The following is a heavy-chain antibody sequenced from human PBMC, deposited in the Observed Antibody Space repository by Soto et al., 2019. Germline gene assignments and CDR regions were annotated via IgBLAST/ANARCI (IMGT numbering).Heavy chain of an antibody. CDR2: ITGSGGGT. D-gene: IGHD6-13*01. Sequence: PGGSLRLSCAASGFTFSNYAMTWVRQAPGKGLEWVSVITGSGGGTYFVDSVKGRSTISRDNSKNTVYLQMNSLRAEDTAVYYCAKRPLTAAGFDYWGQGTLVTVSS. CDR3: AKRPLTAAGFDY. V-gene: IGHV3-23*01. CDR1: GFTFSNYA. J-gene: IGHJ4*02.